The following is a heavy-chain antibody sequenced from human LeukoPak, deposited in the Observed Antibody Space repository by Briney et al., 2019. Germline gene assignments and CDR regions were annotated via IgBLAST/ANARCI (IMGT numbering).Heavy chain of an antibody. CDR2: ISGDNGGT. V-gene: IGHV1-18*01. Sequence: ASVKVSCTASGYTFSNYGISWVRQAPGQGLEWMGWISGDNGGTNYAQRLQGRVTMTTDTSTSTAYMELRSLRSDDTAVYYCARESSGNYPFDYWGQGTLVTVSS. J-gene: IGHJ4*02. D-gene: IGHD3-10*01. CDR1: GYTFSNYG. CDR3: ARESSGNYPFDY.